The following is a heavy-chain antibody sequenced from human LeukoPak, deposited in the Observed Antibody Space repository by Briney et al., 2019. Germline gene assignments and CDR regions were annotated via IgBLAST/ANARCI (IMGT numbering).Heavy chain of an antibody. J-gene: IGHJ5*02. D-gene: IGHD2-15*01. Sequence: SETLSLTCTVSGGSISRGGYYWSWIRQHPGKGLEWIGYIYYSGNTYYNPSLKSRVTISVDTSKNQFSLKLSFVTAADTAVYYCARGGYCSGGSCYSSSVTTWGQGTLVTVSS. CDR2: IYYSGNT. CDR3: ARGGYCSGGSCYSSSVTT. V-gene: IGHV4-31*03. CDR1: GGSISRGGYY.